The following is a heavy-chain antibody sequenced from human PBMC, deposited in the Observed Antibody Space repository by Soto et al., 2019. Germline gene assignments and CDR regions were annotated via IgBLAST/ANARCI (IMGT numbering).Heavy chain of an antibody. CDR1: GLTFSHYG. Sequence: QVQLVESGGGVVQPGRSLRLSCEASGLTFSHYGMHWVRQAPGKGLEWVAVIWYDGIKKYYADSVKGRFTISRDNSKNTLFLQMNSLRPGDRAVYYCVRCYYFQTGGPFHQWGQGTVVTVSS. D-gene: IGHD7-27*01. CDR3: VRCYYFQTGGPFHQ. J-gene: IGHJ4*02. V-gene: IGHV3-33*01. CDR2: IWYDGIKK.